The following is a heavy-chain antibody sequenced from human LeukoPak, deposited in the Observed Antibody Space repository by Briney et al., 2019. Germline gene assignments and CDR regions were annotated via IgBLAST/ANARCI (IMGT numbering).Heavy chain of an antibody. D-gene: IGHD3-10*01. J-gene: IGHJ4*02. V-gene: IGHV4-39*01. CDR2: IYYSGNT. CDR1: GDSITSSDYY. CDR3: ARASTYYYAHRFYFDY. Sequence: PSETLSLTCTVSGDSITSSDYYWGWIRQPPGKGLEWIGTIYYSGNTYYNPSLNSRITISVDTSKNQFSLKLSSVTAADTAVYYCARASTYYYAHRFYFDYWGQGTLVTVSS.